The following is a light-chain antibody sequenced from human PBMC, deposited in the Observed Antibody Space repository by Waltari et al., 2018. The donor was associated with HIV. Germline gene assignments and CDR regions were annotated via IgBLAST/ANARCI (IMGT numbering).Light chain of an antibody. Sequence: QLVVTQSPSASASLGASVKLTCTLSSGHTKYAIAWHQQQPGKGPRFLMKINSDGSHRKGDAIPDRFSGSSSGTDRYLTISSLQSEDEAVYYCQTWDTGIVLFGGGTEVTV. CDR2: INSDGSH. V-gene: IGLV4-69*01. J-gene: IGLJ2*01. CDR1: SGHTKYA. CDR3: QTWDTGIVL.